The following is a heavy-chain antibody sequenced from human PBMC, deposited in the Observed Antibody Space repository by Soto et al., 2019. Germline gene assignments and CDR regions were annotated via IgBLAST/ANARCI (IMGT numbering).Heavy chain of an antibody. CDR3: AREVYYYYDMDV. CDR1: GVSVSSGNYY. Sequence: SETLSLTCTVSGVSVSSGNYYWSWIRQPPGKGLEWIGYIYYSGTNYNPSLKSRVTVSLDTSKNQFSLNLGSVTAADTAVYYCAREVYYYYDMDVWGQGTTVT. J-gene: IGHJ6*02. CDR2: IYYSGT. V-gene: IGHV4-61*01.